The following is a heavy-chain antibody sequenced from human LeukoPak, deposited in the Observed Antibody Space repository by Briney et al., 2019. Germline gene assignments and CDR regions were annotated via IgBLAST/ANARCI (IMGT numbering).Heavy chain of an antibody. J-gene: IGHJ4*02. CDR2: FSSSSSFI. D-gene: IGHD6-13*01. CDR1: GFNFSSYS. Sequence: PGGSLRLSCAGSGFNFSSYSMSWVRQAPWKVLEFVSSFSSSSSFIYYADSVKGRFTISRDNAKTSLSLQMNSLRADDTAVYYCARGYSSSWYLDWGQGTLVTVSS. V-gene: IGHV3-21*01. CDR3: ARGYSSSWYLD.